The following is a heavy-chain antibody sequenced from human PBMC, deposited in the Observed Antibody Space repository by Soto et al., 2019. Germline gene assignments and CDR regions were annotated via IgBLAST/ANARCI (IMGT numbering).Heavy chain of an antibody. CDR1: GGSFSGYY. V-gene: IGHV4-34*01. D-gene: IGHD3-3*01. Sequence: SETLSLTCAVYGGSFSGYYWSWIRQPPGKGLEWIGEINHSGSTNYNPSLKSRVTISVDTSKNQFSLKLSSVTAADTAVYYCARGGTYYDSWSGYYRYFDYWGQGTLVTVSS. J-gene: IGHJ4*02. CDR2: INHSGST. CDR3: ARGGTYYDSWSGYYRYFDY.